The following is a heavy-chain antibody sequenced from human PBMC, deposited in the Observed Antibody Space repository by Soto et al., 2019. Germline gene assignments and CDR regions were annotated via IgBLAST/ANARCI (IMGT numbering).Heavy chain of an antibody. CDR3: AGFYVAAGAAPLEY. CDR2: IWHDGSNK. J-gene: IGHJ4*02. Sequence: GGSLRLSCVGSGSNYGTHWVRQAPGKGLEWVGIIWHDGSNKYYADSVEGRFTISRDNSKNTVYLQMNSLRGEDTGIYYCAGFYVAAGAAPLEYWGQGTLVTVSS. CDR1: GSNYG. D-gene: IGHD1-26*01. V-gene: IGHV3-33*08.